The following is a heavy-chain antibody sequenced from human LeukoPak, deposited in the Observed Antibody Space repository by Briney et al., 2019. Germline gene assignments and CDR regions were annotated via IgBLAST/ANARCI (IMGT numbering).Heavy chain of an antibody. CDR1: GFTFSSYA. CDR3: AKGDAYYYGSGSYLGI. CDR2: ISGSGGST. D-gene: IGHD3-10*01. J-gene: IGHJ3*02. Sequence: GGSLRLSCAASGFTFSSYAMSWVRQAPGKGLEWVSAISGSGGSTYYADSVKGRFTISRDNSKNTLYLQMNSLRAEDTAVYYCAKGDAYYYGSGSYLGIWGQGTMVTVSS. V-gene: IGHV3-23*01.